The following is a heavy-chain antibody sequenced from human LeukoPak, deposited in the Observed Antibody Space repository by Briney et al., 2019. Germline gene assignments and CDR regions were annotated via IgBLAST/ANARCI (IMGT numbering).Heavy chain of an antibody. D-gene: IGHD4-23*01. J-gene: IGHJ2*01. CDR3: ARHPGKVTNDWYFAL. V-gene: IGHV1-2*02. CDR1: GYTFTGYY. CDR2: INPNSGGT. Sequence: ASVKVSCKASGYTFTGYYMHWVRQAPGQGLEWMGWINPNSGGTNYAQKFQGRVTMTRDTSITTAYMELSRLSSDDTAVYYCARHPGKVTNDWYFALWGRGTRVTVSS.